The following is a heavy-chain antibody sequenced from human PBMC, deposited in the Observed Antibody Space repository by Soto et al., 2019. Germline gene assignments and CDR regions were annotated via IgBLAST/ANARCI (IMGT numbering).Heavy chain of an antibody. Sequence: GESLKISCKGSGYSFAVYWIAWVRQMPGKGLEWMGIIYPGDSDTRYSPTFQGQVTISADKSISTAYLQWSSLKASDTAMYYCARQDGNARYYFDSWGQGTLVTVSS. CDR3: ARQDGNARYYFDS. V-gene: IGHV5-51*01. D-gene: IGHD3-16*01. CDR1: GYSFAVYW. CDR2: IYPGDSDT. J-gene: IGHJ4*02.